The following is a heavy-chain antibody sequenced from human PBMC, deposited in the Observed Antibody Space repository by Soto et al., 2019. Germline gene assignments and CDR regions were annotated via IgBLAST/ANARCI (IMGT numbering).Heavy chain of an antibody. Sequence: GGSLRLSCAASGLTFSSYAMNWVRQAPGKGLEWVSVISGTGGSASYADSVKGRFTISRDNSKNTMYLQMNSLGAEDTATYYCVKEGGGWYSRGSFDFWGRGTMITVSS. CDR1: GLTFSSYA. CDR2: ISGTGGSA. CDR3: VKEGGGWYSRGSFDF. J-gene: IGHJ3*01. D-gene: IGHD6-19*01. V-gene: IGHV3-23*01.